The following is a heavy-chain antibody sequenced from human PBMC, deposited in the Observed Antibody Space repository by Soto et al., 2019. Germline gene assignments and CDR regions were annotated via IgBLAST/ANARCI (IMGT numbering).Heavy chain of an antibody. V-gene: IGHV3-33*06. CDR1: GFTFSNYG. CDR2: IWHDGNNK. CDR3: AKCMQAYWNYDAHHI. D-gene: IGHD1-7*01. J-gene: IGHJ3*02. Sequence: GGSLRLSCAASGFTFSNYGMHWVHQAPGKGLEWVAIIWHDGNNKYYADSVRGRFIISRDNSKNRLYLQMNSPRAEDTALYYCAKCMQAYWNYDAHHIWGQGTMVTVSS.